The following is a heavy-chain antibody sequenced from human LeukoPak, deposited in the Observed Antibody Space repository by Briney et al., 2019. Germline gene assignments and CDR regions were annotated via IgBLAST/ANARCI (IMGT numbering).Heavy chain of an antibody. J-gene: IGHJ4*02. CDR3: AKEGEITMIVVGDFDY. V-gene: IGHV3-11*01. Sequence: GGSLRLSCAASGFTFSDYYMSWIRQAPGKGLEWVSYISGSGGSTYYADSVKGRFTISRDNSKNTLYLQMNSLRAEDTAVYYCAKEGEITMIVVGDFDYWGQGTLVTVSS. D-gene: IGHD3-22*01. CDR1: GFTFSDYY. CDR2: ISGSGGST.